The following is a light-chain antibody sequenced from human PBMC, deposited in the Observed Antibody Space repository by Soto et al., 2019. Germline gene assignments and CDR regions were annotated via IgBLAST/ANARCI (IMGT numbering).Light chain of an antibody. CDR2: HAS. CDR1: ESVSTY. CDR3: QRRRNTFS. Sequence: EIVLTQSPATLSLYPGETATHSCGASESVSTYLAWYQQKPGQAPRPHLYHASHRATGTPARFSGSGAMTDLTLSISSLEPEDSAVYYWQRRRNTFSFGPGTKVEIK. V-gene: IGKV3D-11*02. J-gene: IGKJ3*01.